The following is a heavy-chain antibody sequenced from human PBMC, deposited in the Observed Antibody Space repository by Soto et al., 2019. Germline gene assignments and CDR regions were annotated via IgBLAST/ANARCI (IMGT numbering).Heavy chain of an antibody. J-gene: IGHJ6*02. D-gene: IGHD1-7*01. Sequence: GGSLRLSCAASGFTFSSYSMNWVRQAPGKGLEWVSSISSSSSYIYYADSVKCRFTISRDNAKNSLYLQMNSLRAEDTAVYYCARDASRTGTTYYYCYYGMDVWGQGTTVTVSS. CDR1: GFTFSSYS. CDR3: ARDASRTGTTYYYCYYGMDV. CDR2: ISSSSSYI. V-gene: IGHV3-21*01.